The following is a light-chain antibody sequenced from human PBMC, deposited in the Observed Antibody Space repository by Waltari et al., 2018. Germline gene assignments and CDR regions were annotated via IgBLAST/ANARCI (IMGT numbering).Light chain of an antibody. V-gene: IGLV2-14*01. J-gene: IGLJ2*01. Sequence: QSALTQPASVSGSPGQSITISCTGTSSDVGGYNYVYLYQQHPGKAPKLIIYEVTNRPSGVSNRFSGSKSGNTASLTISGLQAEDEADYSCSSYTSSSTFSVVFGGGTKLTVL. CDR3: SSYTSSSTFSVV. CDR1: SSDVGGYNY. CDR2: EVT.